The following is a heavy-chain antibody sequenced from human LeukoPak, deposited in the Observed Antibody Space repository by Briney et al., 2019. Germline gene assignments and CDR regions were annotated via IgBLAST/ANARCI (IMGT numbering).Heavy chain of an antibody. CDR2: INPNSGGT. V-gene: IGHV1-2*02. CDR1: GYTFTGYY. Sequence: ASVKVSCKASGYTFTGYYMHWVRQAPGQGLEWMGWINPNSGGTNYAQKFQGRVTMTRDTSISTAYMELSRLRSDDTAVYYCARAKGRRIGVYWFDPWGQGTLVTVSS. D-gene: IGHD3-3*01. J-gene: IGHJ5*02. CDR3: ARAKGRRIGVYWFDP.